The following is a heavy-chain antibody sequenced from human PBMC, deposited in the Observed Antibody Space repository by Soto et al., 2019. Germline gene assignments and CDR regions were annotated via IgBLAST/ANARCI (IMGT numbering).Heavy chain of an antibody. CDR1: GFTFSSYA. D-gene: IGHD6-13*01. CDR2: ISGSGGST. CDR3: ATGPYWGIAAAGTNWFDP. V-gene: IGHV3-23*01. Sequence: EVQLLESGGGLVQPGGSLRLSCAASGFTFSSYAMSWVRQAPGKGLEWVSAISGSGGSTYYADSVKGRFTISRDNAKNTLYLQMNSLRAEDTAVYYCATGPYWGIAAAGTNWFDPWGQGTLVTVSS. J-gene: IGHJ5*02.